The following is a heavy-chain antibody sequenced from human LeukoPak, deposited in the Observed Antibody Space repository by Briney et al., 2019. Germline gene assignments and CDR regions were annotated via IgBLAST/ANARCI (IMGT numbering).Heavy chain of an antibody. CDR1: GFTFSSYG. J-gene: IGHJ6*03. D-gene: IGHD4-11*01. CDR2: IWYDGSNK. CDR3: AKWYSNYYYYMDV. V-gene: IGHV3-33*06. Sequence: GGSLRLSCAASGFTFSSYGMHWVRRAPGKGLEWVAVIWYDGSNKYYADSVKGRFTISRDNSKNTLYLQMNSLRAEDTAVYYCAKWYSNYYYYMDVWGKGTTVTVSS.